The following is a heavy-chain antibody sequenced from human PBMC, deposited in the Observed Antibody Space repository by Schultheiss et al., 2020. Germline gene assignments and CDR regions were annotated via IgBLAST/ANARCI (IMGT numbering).Heavy chain of an antibody. CDR1: GGSISSSNW. CDR2: IYHSGST. D-gene: IGHD3-16*01. V-gene: IGHV4-4*02. J-gene: IGHJ4*02. Sequence: SETLSLTCAVSGGSISSSNWWSWVRQPPGKGLEWIGEIYHSGSTYYNPSLKSRVTISVDTSKNQFHLKLFSVTAADTAVYYCARRRLGSAYDYWGQGTLVNV. CDR3: ARRRLGSAYDY.